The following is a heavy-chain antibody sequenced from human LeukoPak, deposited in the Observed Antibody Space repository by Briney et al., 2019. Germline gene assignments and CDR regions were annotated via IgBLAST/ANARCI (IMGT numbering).Heavy chain of an antibody. CDR2: IISSSSTI. D-gene: IGHD3-9*01. J-gene: IGHJ4*02. CDR1: GFNFNTYS. Sequence: GGSLRLSCVASGFNFNTYSMNWVRQAPGKGLEWISYIISSSSTIYYADSVKGRFTISRDNAKNSLYLQMNSLRADDTAVYYCARLAYYDILTGHTPRPHFDYWGQGTLVTVSS. V-gene: IGHV3-48*04. CDR3: ARLAYYDILTGHTPRPHFDY.